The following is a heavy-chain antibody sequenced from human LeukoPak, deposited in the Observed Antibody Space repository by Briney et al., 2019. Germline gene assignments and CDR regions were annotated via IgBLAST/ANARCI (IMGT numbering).Heavy chain of an antibody. CDR1: GFTFSSYS. Sequence: PGGSLRLSCAASGFTFSSYSMNWVRQAPGKGLEWVSYISSSSSTIYYADSVKGRFTISRDNAKNSLYLQVNSLRAEDTAVYYCARDLGQYYDTSDNWFDPWGQGTLVTVSS. CDR2: ISSSSSTI. D-gene: IGHD3-22*01. V-gene: IGHV3-48*01. CDR3: ARDLGQYYDTSDNWFDP. J-gene: IGHJ5*02.